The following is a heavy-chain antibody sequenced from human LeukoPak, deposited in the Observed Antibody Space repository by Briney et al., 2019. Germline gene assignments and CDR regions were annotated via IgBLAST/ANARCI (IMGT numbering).Heavy chain of an antibody. J-gene: IGHJ4*02. V-gene: IGHV1-69*04. CDR2: IIPILGIA. CDR1: GGTLSSYA. Sequence: ASVKVSCKASGGTLSSYAISWVRQAPGQGLEWMGRIIPILGIANYAQKFQGRVTITADKSTSTAYMELSSLRSEDTAVYYCARDRVSGTPTGADYWGQGTLVTVSS. D-gene: IGHD1-7*01. CDR3: ARDRVSGTPTGADY.